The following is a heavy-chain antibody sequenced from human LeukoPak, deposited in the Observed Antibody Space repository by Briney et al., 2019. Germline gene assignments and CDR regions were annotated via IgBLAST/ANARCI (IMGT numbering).Heavy chain of an antibody. J-gene: IGHJ6*02. V-gene: IGHV3-53*01. Sequence: GRSLRLSCAASGFTVSSNYTSWVRQAPGKGLEWVSVIYSGGSTYYADSVKGRFTISRGNSKNTVYLQMNSLRAEDTAVYHCARGTTDILTGYYYYAMDVWGQGTTVTVSS. CDR1: GFTVSSNY. D-gene: IGHD3-9*01. CDR3: ARGTTDILTGYYYYAMDV. CDR2: IYSGGST.